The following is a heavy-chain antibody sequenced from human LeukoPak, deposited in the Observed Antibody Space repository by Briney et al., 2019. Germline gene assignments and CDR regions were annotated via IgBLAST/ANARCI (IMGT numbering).Heavy chain of an antibody. CDR3: TGMGSTDY. CDR2: ISYDGSNK. D-gene: IGHD1-14*01. Sequence: GGSLRLSCAASGFTFSSYGMHWVRQAPGKGLEWVAVISYDGSNKYYADSVKGRFTISRDNSKNTLYLQMNSLRAEDTAVYYCTGMGSTDYWGQGTLVTVSS. J-gene: IGHJ4*02. V-gene: IGHV3-30*03. CDR1: GFTFSSYG.